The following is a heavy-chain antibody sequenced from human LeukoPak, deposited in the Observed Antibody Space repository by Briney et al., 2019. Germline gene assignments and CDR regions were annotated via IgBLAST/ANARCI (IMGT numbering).Heavy chain of an antibody. Sequence: GGSLRLSCAASGFTFSTYWMHWVRQAPGKGLVWVSRMNSDGSSTTFADSVKGRFTISRDNAKNTLYLQMNSLRAEDTAVYYCVKDAESDYYDSSGYEDYWGQGTLVTVSS. CDR1: GFTFSTYW. V-gene: IGHV3-74*01. J-gene: IGHJ4*02. CDR3: VKDAESDYYDSSGYEDY. D-gene: IGHD3-22*01. CDR2: MNSDGSST.